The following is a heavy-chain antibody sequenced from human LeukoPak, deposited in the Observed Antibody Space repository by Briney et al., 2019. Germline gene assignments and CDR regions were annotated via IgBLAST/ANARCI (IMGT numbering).Heavy chain of an antibody. CDR2: IYYAGST. D-gene: IGHD3-10*01. CDR3: ARAGNLGSQSWGLYDLFYYGLDV. V-gene: IGHV4-59*01. Sequence: SETLSLTCSVSGVSISDYYWSWIRQPPGKGLEWIAYIYYAGSTNYSPSLQSRVSISVDTSKIQCSLRLTSVSAADAAVYYCARAGNLGSQSWGLYDLFYYGLDVWGQGTTVTVSS. CDR1: GVSISDYY. J-gene: IGHJ6*02.